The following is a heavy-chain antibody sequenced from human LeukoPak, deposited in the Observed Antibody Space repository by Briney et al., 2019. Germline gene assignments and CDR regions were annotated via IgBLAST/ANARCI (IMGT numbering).Heavy chain of an antibody. Sequence: SVKVSCKASGGTFSSYAISWVRQAPGQGLEWMGGIIPIFGTANYAKKFQGRVTITADESTSTAYMELSSLRSEDAAVYYCAYRAGRMGYYYYGMDVWGQGTTVTVSS. CDR1: GGTFSSYA. V-gene: IGHV1-69*13. CDR2: IIPIFGTA. J-gene: IGHJ6*02. CDR3: AYRAGRMGYYYYGMDV. D-gene: IGHD4-11*01.